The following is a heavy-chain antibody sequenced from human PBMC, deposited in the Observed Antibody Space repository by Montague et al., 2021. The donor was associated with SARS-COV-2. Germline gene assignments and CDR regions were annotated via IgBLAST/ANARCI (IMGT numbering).Heavy chain of an antibody. J-gene: IGHJ4*02. CDR1: GDSISSSSYN. CDR3: TRHVHMTWPEPSPGFDY. Sequence: SETLSLTCTVSGDSISSSSYNWGWIRQPPGKGLEWIGSVHPSGSPYYNPSLKSRVTIYVDTSKNQLSLKLSSVTAADTAVYYCTRHVHMTWPEPSPGFDYWGQGTLVTVSS. CDR2: VHPSGSP. D-gene: IGHD1-1*01. V-gene: IGHV4-39*01.